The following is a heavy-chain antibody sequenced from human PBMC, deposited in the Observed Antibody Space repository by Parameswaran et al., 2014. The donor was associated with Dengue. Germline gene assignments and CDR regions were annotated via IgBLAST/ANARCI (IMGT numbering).Heavy chain of an antibody. CDR3: ARGQLGRTRGSFDP. V-gene: IGHV4-34*01. Sequence: WIRQPPGKGLEWIGEINHSGSTNYNPSLKSRVTISVDTSKNQFSLKLSSVTAADTAVYYCARGQLGRTRGSFDPWGQGTLVTVSS. D-gene: IGHD6-6*01. J-gene: IGHJ5*02. CDR2: INHSGST.